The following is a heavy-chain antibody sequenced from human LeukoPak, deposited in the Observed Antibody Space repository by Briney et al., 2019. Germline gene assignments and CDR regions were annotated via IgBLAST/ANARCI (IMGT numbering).Heavy chain of an antibody. V-gene: IGHV1-69*05. CDR1: GCTFSSYA. CDR3: ARVDSWDTAMVTLDY. J-gene: IGHJ4*02. D-gene: IGHD5-18*01. Sequence: SVKLSCKASGCTFSSYAISWVRQAPGQGLEWMGRIIPIFGTANYAQKFQGRVTIPTDESTSTAYMELSSLRSEDTAVYYCARVDSWDTAMVTLDYWGQGTLVAVSP. CDR2: IIPIFGTA.